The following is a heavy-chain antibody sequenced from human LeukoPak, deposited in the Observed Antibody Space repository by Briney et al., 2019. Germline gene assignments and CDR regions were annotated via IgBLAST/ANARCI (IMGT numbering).Heavy chain of an antibody. D-gene: IGHD4-17*01. CDR2: ISSSSSYI. Sequence: GGSLRLSCAASGFTFSSYSMNWVRQAPGKGLEWVSSISSSSSYIYYADSVKGRFAISRDNAKNSLYLQMNSLRAEDTAIYYCARVDGDYGEGPFDIWGQGTMVTVSS. V-gene: IGHV3-21*01. CDR1: GFTFSSYS. J-gene: IGHJ3*02. CDR3: ARVDGDYGEGPFDI.